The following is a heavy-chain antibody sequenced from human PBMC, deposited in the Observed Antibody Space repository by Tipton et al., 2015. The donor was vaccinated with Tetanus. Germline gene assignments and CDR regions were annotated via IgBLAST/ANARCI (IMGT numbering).Heavy chain of an antibody. D-gene: IGHD3-3*01. CDR3: ARANFDFSKKGPFDS. J-gene: IGHJ4*02. CDR1: GDSISRGGYS. Sequence: TLSLTCTVSGDSISRGGYSWNWIRQHPEKGLEWIGNIYYSGSTYSSPSLKSRVSLSMDTSKNQFSLRLTSVTAADTAVYYCARANFDFSKKGPFDSWGQGILVIISA. V-gene: IGHV4-31*03. CDR2: IYYSGST.